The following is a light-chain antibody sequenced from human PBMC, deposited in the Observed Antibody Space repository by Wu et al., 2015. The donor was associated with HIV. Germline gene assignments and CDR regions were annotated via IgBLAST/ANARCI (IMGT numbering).Light chain of an antibody. CDR1: QDISNN. Sequence: DIQMTQSPSTLSASVGDRVTITCRASQDISNNLAWYQKKPGKAPNLLLSAASRLQSGVPSRFSASGSGTDYTLIISSLQPEDFATYYCQQYYSSWTFGQGTKVEIK. CDR2: AAS. CDR3: QQYYSSWT. V-gene: IGKV1-NL1*01. J-gene: IGKJ1*01.